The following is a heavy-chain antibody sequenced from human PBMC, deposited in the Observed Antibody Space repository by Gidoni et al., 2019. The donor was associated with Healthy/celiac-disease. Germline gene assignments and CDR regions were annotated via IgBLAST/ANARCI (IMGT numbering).Heavy chain of an antibody. CDR2: ISWNSGSI. J-gene: IGHJ3*02. CDR3: AKGTSGSYVGFAFDI. CDR1: GFTLDDYA. V-gene: IGHV3-9*01. Sequence: EVQLVESGGGLVQRGRSVRFSCAASGFTLDDYAMHWVRQAPGKGLEWVSGISWNSGSIVYADSVKGRFTISRDNAKNSLYLQMNSLRAEDTALYYCAKGTSGSYVGFAFDIWGQGTMVTVSS. D-gene: IGHD1-26*01.